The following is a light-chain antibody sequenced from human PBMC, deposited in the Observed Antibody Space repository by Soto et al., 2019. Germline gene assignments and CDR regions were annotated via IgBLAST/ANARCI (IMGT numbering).Light chain of an antibody. CDR3: QQYESYPMT. CDR2: KAS. V-gene: IGKV1-5*03. CDR1: QSISSW. Sequence: DSQMTQYPSTLSASIGDRVTITCRAGQSISSWLAWYQQKPGKAPKLLISKASTLQSGVPPRFSGSGSWTEFALTISSLQPDDFATYYCQQYESYPMTFGGGTKVEIK. J-gene: IGKJ4*01.